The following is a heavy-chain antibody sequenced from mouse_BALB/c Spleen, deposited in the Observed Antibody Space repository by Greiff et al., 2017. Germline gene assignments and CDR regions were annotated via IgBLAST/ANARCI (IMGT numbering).Heavy chain of an antibody. Sequence: QVQLQQSGAELVRPGASVTLSCKASGYTFTDYEMHWVKQTPVHGLEWIGAIDPETGGTAYNQKFKGKATLTADKSSSTAYMELRSLTSEDSAVYYCTRSGVFDYWGQGTTLTVSS. CDR1: GYTFTDYE. CDR3: TRSGVFDY. CDR2: IDPETGGT. D-gene: IGHD3-1*01. V-gene: IGHV1-15*01. J-gene: IGHJ2*01.